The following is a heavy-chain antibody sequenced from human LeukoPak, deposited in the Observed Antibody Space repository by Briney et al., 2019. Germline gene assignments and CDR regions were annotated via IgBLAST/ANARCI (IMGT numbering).Heavy chain of an antibody. CDR1: GFTLSDHY. J-gene: IGHJ6*02. D-gene: IGHD2-8*02. CDR2: SRNKANGYTT. CDR3: GRGEPTGGHQFYHGLDV. Sequence: GGSLRLSCAASGFTLSDHYMDWVRQPQGKGLEWVGRSRNKANGYTTEYAASVKGRFTISRDDSKNSLYLQMNSLKTEDTAVYYCGRGEPTGGHQFYHGLDVWGQGTTVTISS. V-gene: IGHV3-72*01.